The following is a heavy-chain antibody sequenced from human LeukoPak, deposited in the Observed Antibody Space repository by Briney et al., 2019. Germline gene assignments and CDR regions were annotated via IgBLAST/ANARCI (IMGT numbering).Heavy chain of an antibody. V-gene: IGHV4-59*01. CDR1: GGSISSYY. CDR3: ARETPYSSSWYMSGYYYYMDV. D-gene: IGHD6-13*01. CDR2: IYYSGST. Sequence: SETLSLTCTVSGGSISSYYWSWIRQPPGKGLEWIGYIYYSGSTNYNPSLKSRVTISVDTSKNQFSLKLSSVTAADTAVYYCARETPYSSSWYMSGYYYYMDVWGKGTTVTVSS. J-gene: IGHJ6*03.